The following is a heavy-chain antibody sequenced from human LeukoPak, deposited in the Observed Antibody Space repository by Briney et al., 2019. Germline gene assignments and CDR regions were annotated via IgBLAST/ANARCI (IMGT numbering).Heavy chain of an antibody. D-gene: IGHD6-19*01. Sequence: SVTLSFTCSVSGGSISGYYWSWLRQPPGKGLEWIGYIHYSGSTHYNPSLKSRVTISVDTSKNQFSLKLSPVTAANTAVYFCARTQEAGYSSGRYASYYYYYMDVWGKGTTVTISS. V-gene: IGHV4-59*01. CDR2: IHYSGST. CDR3: ARTQEAGYSSGRYASYYYYYMDV. J-gene: IGHJ6*03. CDR1: GGSISGYY.